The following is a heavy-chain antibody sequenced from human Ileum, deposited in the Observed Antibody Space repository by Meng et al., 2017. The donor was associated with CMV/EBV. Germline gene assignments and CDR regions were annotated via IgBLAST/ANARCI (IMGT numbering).Heavy chain of an antibody. CDR2: VYTDGSRI. CDR3: ARRGLTASGLDS. V-gene: IGHV3-74*01. J-gene: IGHJ5*01. Sequence: GGSLRLSCAASGFTFSSHWMHWVRQAPGKGLVWVSRVYTDGSRITYADSVKGRFTISRDNAKNTLYLQMTSLSAEDTAVYYCARRGLTASGLDSRGQGTLVTVSS. D-gene: IGHD2-21*02. CDR1: GFTFSSHW.